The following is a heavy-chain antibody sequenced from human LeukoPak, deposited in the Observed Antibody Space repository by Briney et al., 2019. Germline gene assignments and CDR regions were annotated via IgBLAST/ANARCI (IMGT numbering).Heavy chain of an antibody. CDR3: ARGGESRAILHH. Sequence: GGSLRLSCAASGFTSRNYWMNWVRQAPGKGLEWVANTKADGSEKDCVDSVKGRFTISRDNAKNSLYLQMNSLRVEDTALYFCARGGESRAILHHWGQGTLVTVSS. CDR2: TKADGSEK. V-gene: IGHV3-7*02. D-gene: IGHD3-16*01. CDR1: GFTSRNYW. J-gene: IGHJ5*02.